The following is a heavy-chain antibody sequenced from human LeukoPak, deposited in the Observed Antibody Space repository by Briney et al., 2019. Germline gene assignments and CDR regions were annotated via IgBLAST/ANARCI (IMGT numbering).Heavy chain of an antibody. J-gene: IGHJ6*03. CDR3: VREAYDDFWSGSWRYYYYMDV. D-gene: IGHD3-3*01. CDR1: GFTFKFYS. CDR2: ISTNTTTI. V-gene: IGHV3-48*01. Sequence: GGSLRLSCAASGFTFKFYSMNWVRQAPGKGLEWVSYISTNTTTIYYADSVKGRFTISRDNAKNSLYLQMNSLRVEDTAVYYCVREAYDDFWSGSWRYYYYMDVWGKGTTVTVSS.